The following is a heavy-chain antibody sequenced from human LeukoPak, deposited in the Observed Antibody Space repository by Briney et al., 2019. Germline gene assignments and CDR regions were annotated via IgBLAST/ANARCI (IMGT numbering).Heavy chain of an antibody. CDR3: ARHQAYYVSGSFGSIDY. CDR2: ISYDGSNK. D-gene: IGHD3-10*01. V-gene: IGHV3-30*03. CDR1: GFTFSSYG. J-gene: IGHJ4*02. Sequence: PGRSLRLSCAASGFTFSSYGMHWVRQAPGKGLEWVAVISYDGSNKYYADSVKGRFTISRDNSKNTLYLQMNSLRAEDTAVYYCARHQAYYVSGSFGSIDYWGQGTLVTVSS.